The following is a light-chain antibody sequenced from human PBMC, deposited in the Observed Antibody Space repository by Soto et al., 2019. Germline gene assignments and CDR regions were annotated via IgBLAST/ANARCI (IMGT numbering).Light chain of an antibody. J-gene: IGKJ2*01. CDR2: GAS. CDR3: QQYNNWPYT. CDR1: LSVRSY. V-gene: IGKV3-15*01. Sequence: EIVMTQSPATLSVSPGDRATLSCRASLSVRSYLAWYQQKPGQSPRLLFSGASTRATGFPARFSGSGSGTEFTLTISNLQSEDIAAYYCQQYNNWPYTFGQGTKMEIK.